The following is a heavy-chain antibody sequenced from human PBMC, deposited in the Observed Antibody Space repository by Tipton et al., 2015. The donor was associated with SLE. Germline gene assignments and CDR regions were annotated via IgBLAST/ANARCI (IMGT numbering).Heavy chain of an antibody. J-gene: IGHJ5*02. CDR2: INAAYGNT. V-gene: IGHV1-3*01. D-gene: IGHD2-21*01. Sequence: QSGAEVKKPGASVKVSCKASGYTFGSYAIHWVRQAPGQRLEWMGWINAAYGNTKYSERFQGRVTFTRDTSTNTAYMELSSLTSEDTATYYCARGTYSRRVRGNWYDPWGQGTLVTVSS. CDR1: GYTFGSYA. CDR3: ARGTYSRRVRGNWYDP.